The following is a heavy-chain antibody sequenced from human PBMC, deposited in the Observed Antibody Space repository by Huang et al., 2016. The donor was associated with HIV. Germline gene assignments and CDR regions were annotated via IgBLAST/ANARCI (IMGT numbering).Heavy chain of an antibody. V-gene: IGHV4-34*01. CDR2: INHSGST. CDR1: GGSFSGYY. CDR3: ARERMMSWLDDHDAFDI. Sequence: QVQLQQWGAGLLKPSETLSLTCAVYGGSFSGYYWSWIRQSPGKGLEWIGEINHSGSTNFHPSLKSRLTRSVDTSKNQFSLKLRSVTAADAAVYDCARERMMSWLDDHDAFDIWGQGTMVTVSS. J-gene: IGHJ3*02. D-gene: IGHD1-1*01.